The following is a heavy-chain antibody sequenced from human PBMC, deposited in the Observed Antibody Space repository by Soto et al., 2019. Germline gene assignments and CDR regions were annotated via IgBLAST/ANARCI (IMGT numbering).Heavy chain of an antibody. CDR2: IYWDDDK. CDR1: GFSLSSSGVG. J-gene: IGHJ4*02. CDR3: AHDSSGWLGFDY. Sequence: QITLKESGPTLVKPTQTPTLTCTFSGFSLSSSGVGVGWIRQPPGKALEWLALIYWDDDKRYSPSLKSRLTITKDTSKNQVVLTMTNTDPVDTGTYYCAHDSSGWLGFDYWGQGTQVTVSS. D-gene: IGHD6-19*01. V-gene: IGHV2-5*02.